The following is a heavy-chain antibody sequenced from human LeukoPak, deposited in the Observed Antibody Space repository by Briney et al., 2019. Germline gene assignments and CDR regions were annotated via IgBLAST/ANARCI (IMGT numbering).Heavy chain of an antibody. CDR1: GLPFSNYW. CDR2: IYNDGSST. CDR3: ARVRGGSGSSYAADAFDI. Sequence: GSLRLSCAVSGLPFSNYWMHWVRQAPGKGLVWVSRIYNDGSSTSYADSVKGRFTISRDNAKSTLYLQMNSLRAEDTAVYYCARVRGGSGSSYAADAFDIWGQGTMVTVSS. J-gene: IGHJ3*02. V-gene: IGHV3-74*01. D-gene: IGHD1-26*01.